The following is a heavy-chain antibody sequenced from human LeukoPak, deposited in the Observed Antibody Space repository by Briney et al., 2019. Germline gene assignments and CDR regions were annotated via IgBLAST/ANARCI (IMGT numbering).Heavy chain of an antibody. D-gene: IGHD3-22*01. CDR1: GGSISSGDYY. V-gene: IGHV4-30-4*01. J-gene: IGHJ3*02. Sequence: SETLSLTCTVSGGSISSGDYYWSWIRQPPGKGLEWIGYIYYSGSTYYNPSLKSRVTISVDTSKNQFSLKLSTVTAADTAVYYCAGWGYNYYDSSGYADAFDIWGQGTMVTVSS. CDR3: AGWGYNYYDSSGYADAFDI. CDR2: IYYSGST.